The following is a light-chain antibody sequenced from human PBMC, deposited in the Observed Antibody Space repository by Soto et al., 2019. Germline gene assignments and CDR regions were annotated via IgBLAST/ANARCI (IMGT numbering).Light chain of an antibody. V-gene: IGKV1-27*01. CDR2: AAS. Sequence: DIQMTQSPSSLSASVGDSVTITCRASHAISNYLAWYQQKPGKVPTLLISAASILRSGVPSRFSGSGSGTYFALTISSLQPEDVATYYCQKYNSAPPTFGQGTKVEIK. CDR3: QKYNSAPPT. J-gene: IGKJ1*01. CDR1: HAISNY.